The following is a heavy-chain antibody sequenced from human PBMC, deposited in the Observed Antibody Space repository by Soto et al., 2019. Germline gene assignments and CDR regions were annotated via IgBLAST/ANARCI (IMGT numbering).Heavy chain of an antibody. Sequence: LSLSYAASGFTVSSYAMHWVRQAPGKGLEWVAVISYDGSNKYYADSVKGRFTISRDNSKNTLYLQMNSLRAEDTAVYYCAKVSIAAFWCPGTLLT. J-gene: IGHJ4*02. CDR3: AKVSIAAF. D-gene: IGHD6-6*01. V-gene: IGHV3-30-3*01. CDR2: ISYDGSNK. CDR1: GFTVSSYA.